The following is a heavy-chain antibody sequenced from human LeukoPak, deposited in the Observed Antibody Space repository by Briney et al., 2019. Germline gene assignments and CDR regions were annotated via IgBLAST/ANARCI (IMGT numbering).Heavy chain of an antibody. Sequence: GGSLRLSCAASGFTFSSYSMNWVRQAPGKGLEWVSYISSSSSTIYYADSVKGRFTISRDNAKNSLYLQMNSLRAEDTAVYYCARDYSNYDGDWFDPWGQGTLVTVSS. J-gene: IGHJ5*02. CDR3: ARDYSNYDGDWFDP. CDR1: GFTFSSYS. CDR2: ISSSSSTI. D-gene: IGHD4-11*01. V-gene: IGHV3-48*01.